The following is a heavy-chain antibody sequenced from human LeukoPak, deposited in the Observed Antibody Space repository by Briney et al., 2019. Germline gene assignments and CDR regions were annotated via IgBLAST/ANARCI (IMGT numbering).Heavy chain of an antibody. D-gene: IGHD5-12*01. CDR1: GYIFTNYR. CDR2: IYPRDSDT. CDR3: ARRQYSGYDFDF. Sequence: GESLKISCKASGYIFTNYRIGWVRQMPGKGLEWMGIIYPRDSDTRYSPSFQGQVTVSADKSISTAYLQWNTLEASDTAMYYCARRQYSGYDFDFWGQGTLVTVSS. J-gene: IGHJ4*02. V-gene: IGHV5-51*01.